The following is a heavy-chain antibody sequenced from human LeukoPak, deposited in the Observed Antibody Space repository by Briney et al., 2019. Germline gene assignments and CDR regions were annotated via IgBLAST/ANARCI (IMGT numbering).Heavy chain of an antibody. V-gene: IGHV3-30-3*01. J-gene: IGHJ4*02. CDR1: GFTFSSYA. CDR3: ARPSNDYSNYGYFDY. D-gene: IGHD4-11*01. CDR2: ISYDGSNQ. Sequence: GGSLRLSCAASGFTFSSYAVHWVRQAPGKGLEWVAVISYDGSNQYYADSVKGRFTISRDNSKNMLYLQMYSLRVEDTAVYYCARPSNDYSNYGYFDYWGQGTLVTDSS.